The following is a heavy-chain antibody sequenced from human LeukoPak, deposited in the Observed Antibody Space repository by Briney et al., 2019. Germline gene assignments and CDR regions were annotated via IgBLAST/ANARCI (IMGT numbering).Heavy chain of an antibody. CDR2: ISGSGGST. CDR3: AKAYTYYYYGMDV. Sequence: GGSLRLSCAASGFTFSSYAMSWVRQAPGKGLEWVSAISGSGGSTYCADSVKGRFTISRDNSKNTLYLQMNSLRAEDTAVYYCAKAYTYYYYGMDVWGQGTTVTVSS. V-gene: IGHV3-23*01. CDR1: GFTFSSYA. J-gene: IGHJ6*02.